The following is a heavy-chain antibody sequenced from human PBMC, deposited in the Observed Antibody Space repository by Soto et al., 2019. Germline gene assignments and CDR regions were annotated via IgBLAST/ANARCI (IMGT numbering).Heavy chain of an antibody. J-gene: IGHJ4*02. D-gene: IGHD1-1*01. CDR3: ARHGIPREGYFDY. Sequence: PSETLSLTCTVSGGSISSYYWSWIRQPPGKGLEWIGYIYYSGSTNCNPSLKSRVTISVDTSKNQFSLKLSSVTAADTAVYYCARHGIPREGYFDYWGQGTLVTVSS. CDR1: GGSISSYY. CDR2: IYYSGST. V-gene: IGHV4-59*08.